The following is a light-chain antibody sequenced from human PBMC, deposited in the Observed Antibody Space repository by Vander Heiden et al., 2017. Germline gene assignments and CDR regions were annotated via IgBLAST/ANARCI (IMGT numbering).Light chain of an antibody. Sequence: EIVMTPSPATLSVSPGESVTLSCRASQSVYSNLAWYQQKLGQPPRLLIYGASTRATGIPARCSGSGSGAEFTLTISNLQSEDFGVFYCQHYDNWLGAFGQGTKLEIK. V-gene: IGKV3-15*01. CDR2: GAS. CDR1: QSVYSN. CDR3: QHYDNWLGA. J-gene: IGKJ2*01.